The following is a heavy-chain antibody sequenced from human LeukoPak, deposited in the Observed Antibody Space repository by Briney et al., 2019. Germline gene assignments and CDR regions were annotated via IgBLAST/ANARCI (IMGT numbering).Heavy chain of an antibody. CDR2: ISESGGTT. J-gene: IGHJ3*02. V-gene: IGHV3-23*01. CDR1: GFTFSSYA. CDR3: AREMTTVTYAFDI. Sequence: PGGSLRLSCAASGFTFSSYAMNWVRQAPGKGLEWVSAISESGGTTYYADSVKGRFTISRDNSKNTLFLQMNSLRAEDTAVYYCAREMTTVTYAFDIWGQGTMVTVSS. D-gene: IGHD4-17*01.